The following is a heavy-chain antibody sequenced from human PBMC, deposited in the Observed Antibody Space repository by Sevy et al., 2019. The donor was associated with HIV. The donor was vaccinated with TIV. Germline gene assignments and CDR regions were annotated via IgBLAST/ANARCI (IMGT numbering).Heavy chain of an antibody. CDR3: ARRDYSNYEGYWFDP. J-gene: IGHJ5*02. D-gene: IGHD4-4*01. V-gene: IGHV4-59*12. CDR2: IYYSGST. Sequence: SETLSLTCTVSGGSISSYYWSWIRQPPGKGLEWIGYIYYSGSTNYNPSLKSRVTISVDTSKNQFSLKLSSVTAADTAVYYCARRDYSNYEGYWFDPWGPGTLVTVSS. CDR1: GGSISSYY.